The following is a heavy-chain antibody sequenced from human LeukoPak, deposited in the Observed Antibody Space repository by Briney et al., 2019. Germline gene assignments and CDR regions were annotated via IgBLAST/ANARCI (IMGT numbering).Heavy chain of an antibody. CDR2: ISSSSSYI. CDR3: AREYCSSTSCSGMDV. J-gene: IGHJ6*04. CDR1: GFTFSSYS. Sequence: PGGSLRLSCAASGFTFSSYSMNWVRQAPGKGLEWVSSISSSSSYIYYADSVKGRFTISRDNAKNSLYLQMNSLRAEDTAVYYCAREYCSSTSCSGMDVWGKGTTVTVSS. V-gene: IGHV3-21*01. D-gene: IGHD2-2*01.